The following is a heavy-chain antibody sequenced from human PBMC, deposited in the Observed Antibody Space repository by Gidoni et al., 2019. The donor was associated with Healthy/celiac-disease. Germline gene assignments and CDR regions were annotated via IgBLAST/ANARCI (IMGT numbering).Heavy chain of an antibody. Sequence: QVQLQESGPGLVKPSETLSLTCTVSGGSISSYYWSWIRQPPGKGLEWIGYIYYSGSTNYNPALKSRVTISVDTSKNQFSLKLSSVTAADTAVYYCARAGRWLQIGYYYYGMDVWGQGTTVTVSS. J-gene: IGHJ6*02. CDR2: IYYSGST. CDR1: GGSISSYY. CDR3: ARAGRWLQIGYYYYGMDV. D-gene: IGHD3-10*01. V-gene: IGHV4-59*01.